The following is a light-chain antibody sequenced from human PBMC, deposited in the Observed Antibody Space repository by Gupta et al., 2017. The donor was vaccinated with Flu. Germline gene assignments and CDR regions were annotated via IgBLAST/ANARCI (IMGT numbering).Light chain of an antibody. CDR1: SSNIGNNY. CDR3: GTWDSRLSAAV. J-gene: IGLJ7*01. V-gene: IGLV1-51*01. CDR2: DNN. Sequence: QSVLTQPPSVSAAPGQTVTIYCSGSSSNIGNNYVSWYQQLPVTTPKLLIYDNNKRPSGIPDRFSGSKSGTSATLGITGLQTGDEADYYCGTWDSRLSAAVFGGGTKLTVL.